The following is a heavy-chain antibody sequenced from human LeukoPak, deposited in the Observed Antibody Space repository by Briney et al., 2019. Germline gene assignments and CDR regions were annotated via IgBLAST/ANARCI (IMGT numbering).Heavy chain of an antibody. CDR1: GVTVSSNY. J-gene: IGHJ4*02. CDR3: ARLPCSSSWSTCDS. V-gene: IGHV3-53*01. Sequence: GGSLRLSCAASGVTVSSNYMSWVRQAPGKGLEWVSVIYSGGSTYYADSVMGRFTISRDNSKNTLYLQMNSPRAEDTAVYYCARLPCSSSWSTCDSWGQGTLVTVSS. D-gene: IGHD6-13*01. CDR2: IYSGGST.